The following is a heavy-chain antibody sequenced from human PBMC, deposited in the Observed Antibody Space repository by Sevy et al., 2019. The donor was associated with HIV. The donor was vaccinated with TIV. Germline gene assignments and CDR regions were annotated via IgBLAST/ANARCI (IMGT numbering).Heavy chain of an antibody. J-gene: IGHJ4*02. CDR3: AREGRYCSSTSCYFDY. Sequence: GGSLRLSCAASGFTFSSYSMNWVRQAPGKGLERVSSISSSSSYIYYADSVKGRFTISRDNAKNSLYLQMNSLRAEDTAVYYCAREGRYCSSTSCYFDYWGQGTLVTVSS. CDR1: GFTFSSYS. CDR2: ISSSSSYI. V-gene: IGHV3-21*01. D-gene: IGHD2-2*01.